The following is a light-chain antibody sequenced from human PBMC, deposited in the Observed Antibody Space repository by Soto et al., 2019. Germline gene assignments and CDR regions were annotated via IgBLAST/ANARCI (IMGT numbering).Light chain of an antibody. J-gene: IGLJ2*01. CDR1: TGAVTSGHF. Sequence: QAVVTQEPSLTVSPGGTVTLTCGSSTGAVTSGHFPYWFQQKPGQAPRTLICDTTNKHSWTPARFSGSLLGGKSALTLSGAQPEDEADYYCSLSYSGAVVFGGGTKLTVL. V-gene: IGLV7-46*01. CDR3: SLSYSGAVV. CDR2: DTT.